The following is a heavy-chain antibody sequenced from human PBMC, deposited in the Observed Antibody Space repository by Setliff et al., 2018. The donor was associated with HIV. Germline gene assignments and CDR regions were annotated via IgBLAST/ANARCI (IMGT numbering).Heavy chain of an antibody. CDR3: ARGVAAAGL. J-gene: IGHJ4*02. CDR1: GGSISRSSYY. D-gene: IGHD6-13*01. CDR2: ILYSGHT. Sequence: SETLSLTCTVSGGSISRSSYYWAWIRQPPGKGLEWIGNILYSGHTFYNPSLRSRVTISVDTSKNQFSLKLSSVTAADTAVYYCARGVAAAGLWGQGTLVTVSS. V-gene: IGHV4-39*07.